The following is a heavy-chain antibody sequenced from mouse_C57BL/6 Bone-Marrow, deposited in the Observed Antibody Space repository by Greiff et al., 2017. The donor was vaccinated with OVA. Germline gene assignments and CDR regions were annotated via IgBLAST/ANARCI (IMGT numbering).Heavy chain of an antibody. CDR3: ARDPYYYGRERGFDY. D-gene: IGHD1-1*01. CDR2: IYPGDGDT. CDR1: GYAFSSSW. Sequence: SGPELVKPGASVKISCKASGYAFSSSWMNWVKQRPGKGLEWIGRIYPGDGDTNYNGKFKGKATLTADKSSSTAYMQLSSLTSEDSAVYFCARDPYYYGRERGFDYWGQGTTLTVSS. J-gene: IGHJ2*01. V-gene: IGHV1-82*01.